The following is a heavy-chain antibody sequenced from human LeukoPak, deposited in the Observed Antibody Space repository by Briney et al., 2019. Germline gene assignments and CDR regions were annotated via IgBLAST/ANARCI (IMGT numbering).Heavy chain of an antibody. D-gene: IGHD6-19*01. J-gene: IGHJ4*02. CDR2: INPSGGST. CDR3: ARDLVGRSGWGHTRDY. CDR1: GYTFTCYY. V-gene: IGHV1-46*01. Sequence: ASVKVSCKASGYTFTCYYMHWVRQAPGQGLEWMGIINPSGGSTSYAQKFQGRVTMTRDTSTSTVYMELSSLRSEDTAVYYCARDLVGRSGWGHTRDYWGQGTLVTVSS.